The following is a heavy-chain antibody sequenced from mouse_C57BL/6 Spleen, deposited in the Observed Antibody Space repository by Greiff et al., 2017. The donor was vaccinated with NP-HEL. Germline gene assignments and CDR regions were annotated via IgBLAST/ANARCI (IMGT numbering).Heavy chain of an antibody. D-gene: IGHD4-1*01. CDR2: IYPSDSET. CDR3: ARDWGGPYYFDY. CDR1: GYTFTSYW. J-gene: IGHJ2*01. V-gene: IGHV1-61*01. Sequence: VQLQQPGAELVRPGSSVKLSCKASGYTFTSYWMDWVKQRPGQGLEWIGNIYPSDSETHYNQKFKDKATLTVDKSSSTAYMQLSSLTSEDSAVYYCARDWGGPYYFDYWGQGTTLTVSS.